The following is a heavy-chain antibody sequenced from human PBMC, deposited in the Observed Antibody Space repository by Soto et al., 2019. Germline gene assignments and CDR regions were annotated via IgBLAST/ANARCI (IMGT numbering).Heavy chain of an antibody. CDR3: ARQPYSSSSDYGWFDP. Sequence: GESLKISCKGSGYSFTSYWIGWVRQMPGKGLEWMGIIYPGDSDTRYSPSFQGQVTISADKSISTAYLQWSSLKASDTAMYYCARQPYSSSSDYGWFDPWGQGTLVTVSS. J-gene: IGHJ5*02. CDR2: IYPGDSDT. CDR1: GYSFTSYW. V-gene: IGHV5-51*01. D-gene: IGHD6-6*01.